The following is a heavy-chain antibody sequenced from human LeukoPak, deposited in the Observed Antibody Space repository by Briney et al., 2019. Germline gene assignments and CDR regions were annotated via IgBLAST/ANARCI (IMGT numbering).Heavy chain of an antibody. D-gene: IGHD2-2*02. CDR1: GFTFSSYA. Sequence: PGGSLRLSCAASGFTFSSYAKSWVRQAPGKGLEWVSAISGSGGSTYYADSVKGRFTISRDNSKNTLYLQMNSLRAEDTAVYYCAKPRDIVVVPAAISHWGQGTLVTVSS. CDR2: ISGSGGST. V-gene: IGHV3-23*01. J-gene: IGHJ4*02. CDR3: AKPRDIVVVPAAISH.